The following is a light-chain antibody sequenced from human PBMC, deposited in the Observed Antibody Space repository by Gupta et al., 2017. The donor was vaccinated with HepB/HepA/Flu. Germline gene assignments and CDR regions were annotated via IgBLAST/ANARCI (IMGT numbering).Light chain of an antibody. CDR1: QSILFSSNTENS. V-gene: IGKV4-1*01. CDR3: QQYYTAPLT. Sequence: DIVMTQSPDSVAVSLGERATINCKSSQSILFSSNTENSLAWYQQKPGQPPKLLIYWASTRESGVPDRFAGSGSGTDFTLTISSLQAEDVAVYYCQQYYTAPLTFGGGTKVEI. CDR2: WAS. J-gene: IGKJ4*01.